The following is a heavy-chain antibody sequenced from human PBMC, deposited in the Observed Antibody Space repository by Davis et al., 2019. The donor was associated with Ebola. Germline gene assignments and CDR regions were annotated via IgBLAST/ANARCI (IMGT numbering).Heavy chain of an antibody. CDR3: ARGRLTGTTMNYYYGMDV. CDR1: GGTFSSYA. V-gene: IGHV1-2*04. D-gene: IGHD1-7*01. CDR2: INPNSGGT. Sequence: AASVKVSCKASGGTFSSYAISWVRQAPGQGLEWMGWINPNSGGTNYAQKFQGWVTMTRDTSISTAYMELSRLRSDDTAVYYCARGRLTGTTMNYYYGMDVWGQGTTVTVSS. J-gene: IGHJ6*02.